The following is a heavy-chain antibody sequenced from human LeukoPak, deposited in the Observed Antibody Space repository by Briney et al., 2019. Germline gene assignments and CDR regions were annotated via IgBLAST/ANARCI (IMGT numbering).Heavy chain of an antibody. D-gene: IGHD2-2*01. CDR1: GFTFSNYS. CDR2: ISGNGGST. Sequence: GGSLRLSCAASGFTFSNYSLTWVRQAPGKGLEWVSGISGNGGSTSYADSVKGRFTISRDNSKNTLYLQMNSLRAEDTAVYYCAKDRSSSTSCSNYWGQGTLVTVSS. CDR3: AKDRSSSTSCSNY. J-gene: IGHJ4*02. V-gene: IGHV3-23*01.